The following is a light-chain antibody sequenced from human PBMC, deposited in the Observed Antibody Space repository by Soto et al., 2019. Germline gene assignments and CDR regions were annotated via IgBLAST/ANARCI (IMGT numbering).Light chain of an antibody. V-gene: IGKV2-30*01. J-gene: IGKJ1*01. CDR1: QSLLTSDGNTY. Sequence: DVVMIQSPLSLPVTLGQPASISCRSSQSLLTSDGNTYLNWFQQRPGQSPRRLIYKVSNRDSGVPDRFIGIGSGTDFTLNISRVEAEDVGVYYCMQGTHWPWTFGQGTKVEIK. CDR3: MQGTHWPWT. CDR2: KVS.